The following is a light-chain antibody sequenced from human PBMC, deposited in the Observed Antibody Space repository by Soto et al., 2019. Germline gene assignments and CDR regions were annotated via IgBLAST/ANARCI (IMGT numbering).Light chain of an antibody. CDR1: QSVSYN. CDR3: QQYKNWPPLT. Sequence: EIVMTQSPATLSVSPGETATLSCRASQSVSYNLAWYQQKPGQGPRLLIYGAFTRATGIPARFTGSGSGTEFTVTLSSLQSEDFAVYYCQQYKNWPPLTFGGGTKVEIK. J-gene: IGKJ4*01. V-gene: IGKV3-15*01. CDR2: GAF.